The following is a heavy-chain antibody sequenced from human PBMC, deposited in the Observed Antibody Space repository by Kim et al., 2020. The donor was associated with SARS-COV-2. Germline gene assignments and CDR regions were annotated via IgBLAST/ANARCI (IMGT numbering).Heavy chain of an antibody. J-gene: IGHJ5*02. Sequence: ADSVKGRVTISIDNSKNTLYLQMDSLRAEDTAVYYCAREDSSGYTNWFDPWGQGTLVTVSS. CDR3: AREDSSGYTNWFDP. D-gene: IGHD3-22*01. V-gene: IGHV3-30*01.